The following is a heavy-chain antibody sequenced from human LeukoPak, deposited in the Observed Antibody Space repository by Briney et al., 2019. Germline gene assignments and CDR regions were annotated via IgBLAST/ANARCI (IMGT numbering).Heavy chain of an antibody. CDR3: AREAYCSSTSCYGNGDV. Sequence: PSETLSLTCAVSGYSISSGYCWCRIRQPPGKGLEWIEIISHSGSTYYNPSLKSRVIISVDTYKNQFSLKLSSVTAADTAVYYCAREAYCSSTSCYGNGDVWGKGTTVTVSS. D-gene: IGHD2-2*01. V-gene: IGHV4-38-2*02. CDR2: ISHSGST. CDR1: GYSISSGYC. J-gene: IGHJ6*04.